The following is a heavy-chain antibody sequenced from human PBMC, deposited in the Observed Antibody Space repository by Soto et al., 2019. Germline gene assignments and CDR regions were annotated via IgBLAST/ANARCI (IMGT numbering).Heavy chain of an antibody. J-gene: IGHJ6*02. V-gene: IGHV1-2*02. Sequence: ASVKVSCKASGYTFTGAYIHWVRQAPGQGLEWMGCINPNSGGTEFAQKFQGRVTVTRDTSITTVYMEMNRVRSDDTGVYYCARDFTTRSYGVDVWGQGTAVTVSS. CDR3: ARDFTTRSYGVDV. CDR2: INPNSGGT. CDR1: GYTFTGAY. D-gene: IGHD3-10*01.